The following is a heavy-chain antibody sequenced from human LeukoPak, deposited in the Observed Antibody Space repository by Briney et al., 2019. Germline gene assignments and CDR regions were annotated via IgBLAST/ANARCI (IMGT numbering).Heavy chain of an antibody. CDR2: INPSGGST. V-gene: IGHV1-46*01. CDR3: ALPSYYDFWSGYLNGMDV. CDR1: GYTFTSYY. J-gene: IGHJ6*02. D-gene: IGHD3-3*01. Sequence: GASVKVSCKASGYTFTSYYMHWVRQAPGQGLEWMGIINPSGGSTSYAQKFQGRVTMTRDTSTSTVYMEQSSLRSEDTAVYYCALPSYYDFWSGYLNGMDVWGQGTTVTVSS.